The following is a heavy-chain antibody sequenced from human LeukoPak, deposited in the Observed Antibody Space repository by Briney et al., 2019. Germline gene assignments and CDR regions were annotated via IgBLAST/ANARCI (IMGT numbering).Heavy chain of an antibody. CDR3: ASVSDYGDYGDY. D-gene: IGHD4-17*01. CDR2: ISAYNGNT. V-gene: IGHV1-18*04. Sequence: ASVKVSCKASGYTFTSYGISWVRKAPGQGLEWMGWISAYNGNTNYAQKLQGRVTMTTDTSTSTAYMELRSLRSDDTAVYYCASVSDYGDYGDYWGQGTLVTVSS. J-gene: IGHJ4*02. CDR1: GYTFTSYG.